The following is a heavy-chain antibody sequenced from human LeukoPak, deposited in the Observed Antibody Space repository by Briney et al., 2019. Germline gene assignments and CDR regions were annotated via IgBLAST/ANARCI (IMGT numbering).Heavy chain of an antibody. CDR1: GCSISSGGYS. D-gene: IGHD3-22*01. J-gene: IGHJ4*02. Sequence: SETLSLTCAVSGCSISSGGYSWSWIRQPPGKGLEWIGYIYHSGSTYYNPSLKGRVTISVDRSKNQFSLKLSSVTAADTAVYYCARGNYYDSSGHPFDYWGQGTLVTVSS. CDR3: ARGNYYDSSGHPFDY. V-gene: IGHV4-30-2*01. CDR2: IYHSGST.